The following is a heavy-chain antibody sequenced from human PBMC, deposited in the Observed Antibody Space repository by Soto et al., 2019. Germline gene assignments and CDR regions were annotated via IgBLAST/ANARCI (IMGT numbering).Heavy chain of an antibody. J-gene: IGHJ4*02. CDR3: ATPKVSVNPHRFVSYYFDY. V-gene: IGHV1-24*01. D-gene: IGHD3-10*01. Sequence: ASVKVSCKVSGYTLTELSMHWVRQAPGKGLEWMGGFDPEDGETIYAQKFQGRVTMTEDTSTDTAYMELSSLRSEDTAVYYCATPKVSVNPHRFVSYYFDYWGQGTLVTVSS. CDR1: GYTLTELS. CDR2: FDPEDGET.